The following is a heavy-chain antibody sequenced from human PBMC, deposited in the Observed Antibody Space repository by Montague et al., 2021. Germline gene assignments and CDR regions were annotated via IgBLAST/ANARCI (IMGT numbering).Heavy chain of an antibody. V-gene: IGHV4-39*07. CDR3: ARGFCRTCIQLWVPSEFDD. CDR1: GGSISSSSYY. CDR2: IYYSGST. J-gene: IGHJ5*02. Sequence: SETLSLTCTVSGGSISSSSYYWGWIRQPPGKGLEWIGSIYYSGSTYYNPSLQSRVTISVDTSKNQFSLTLSSVTAADTAVYYCARGFCRTCIQLWVPSEFDDWGQGTLVTVSS. D-gene: IGHD5-18*01.